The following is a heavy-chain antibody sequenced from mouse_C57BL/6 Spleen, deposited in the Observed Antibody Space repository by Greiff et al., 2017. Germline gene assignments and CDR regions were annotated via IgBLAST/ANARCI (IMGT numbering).Heavy chain of an antibody. CDR3: TYYYGSSQDWYFDV. J-gene: IGHJ1*03. CDR2: IDPENGDT. V-gene: IGHV14-4*01. Sequence: VQLQQSGAELVRPGASVKLSCTASGFNIKDDYMHWVKQRPEQGLEWIGWIDPENGDTEYASKFQGKATITADTSSNTAYLQLSSLTSEDTAVYYCTYYYGSSQDWYFDVWGTGTTVTVSS. CDR1: GFNIKDDY. D-gene: IGHD1-1*01.